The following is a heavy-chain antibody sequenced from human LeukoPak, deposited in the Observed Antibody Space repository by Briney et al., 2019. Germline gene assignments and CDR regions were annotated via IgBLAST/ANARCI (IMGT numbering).Heavy chain of an antibody. CDR3: ARDLRCSGGSCHRYYYYYMDV. CDR1: GYTFTSYG. CDR2: IIPIFGTA. Sequence: GASVKVSCKASGYTFTSYGISWVRQAPGQGLEWMGGIIPIFGTANYAQKFQGRVTITADKSTSTAYMELSSLRSEDTAVYYCARDLRCSGGSCHRYYYYYMDVWGKGTTVTVSS. D-gene: IGHD2-15*01. J-gene: IGHJ6*03. V-gene: IGHV1-69*06.